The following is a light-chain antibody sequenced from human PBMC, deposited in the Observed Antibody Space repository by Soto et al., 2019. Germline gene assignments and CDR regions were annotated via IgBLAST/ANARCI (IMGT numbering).Light chain of an antibody. V-gene: IGKV3-20*01. CDR1: QSVRSNY. J-gene: IGKJ4*01. CDR2: DAS. Sequence: EIVLTQSRYTLSLSPGERATLSCRASQSVRSNYLAWYLQKPGQAPRFLIYDASSRATGIPDRFSGSGSGTDFTLTISRLEPEDFAVYYCQQYGSSALTFGGGTKVEIK. CDR3: QQYGSSALT.